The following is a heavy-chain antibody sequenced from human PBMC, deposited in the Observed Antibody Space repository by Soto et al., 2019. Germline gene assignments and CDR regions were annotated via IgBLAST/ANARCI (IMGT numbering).Heavy chain of an antibody. V-gene: IGHV1-46*03. Sequence: ASVQNSCQASGYTGTSFDMHCVRKATGQGLEWMGIINPSGGSTSYAQKFQGRVTMTRDTSTSTVYMELSSLRSEDTAVYYCARWAAAGYGMGVWGQGTTVTVSS. J-gene: IGHJ6*02. CDR2: INPSGGST. CDR1: GYTGTSFD. CDR3: ARWAAAGYGMGV. D-gene: IGHD6-13*01.